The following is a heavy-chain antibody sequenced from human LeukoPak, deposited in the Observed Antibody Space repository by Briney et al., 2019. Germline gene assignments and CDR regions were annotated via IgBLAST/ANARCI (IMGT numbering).Heavy chain of an antibody. CDR3: ASTPGAALTRWAFQH. D-gene: IGHD6-6*01. CDR1: GGTFSSYA. Sequence: SVKVSCKASGGTFSSYAISWVRQAPGQGLEWMGGIIPIFGTADYAQKFQGRVTITTDESTSTAYMELSSLRSEDTAVYYCASTPGAALTRWAFQHWARAPWSPSPQ. CDR2: IIPIFGTA. J-gene: IGHJ1*01. V-gene: IGHV1-69*05.